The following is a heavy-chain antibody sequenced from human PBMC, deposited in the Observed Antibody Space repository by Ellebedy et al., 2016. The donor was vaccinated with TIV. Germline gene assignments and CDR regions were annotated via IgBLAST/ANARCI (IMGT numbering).Heavy chain of an antibody. V-gene: IGHV4-59*01. CDR2: INHSGFT. Sequence: MPSETLSLTCTVSGGSISSYYWSWIRQAPGKGLEWIGCINHSGFTIFNPSLQSRVTLSMDTSKNQFSMKLSSVTAADTAMYYCAKDRGGTTGDFFDYWGQGTLVTVSS. J-gene: IGHJ4*02. D-gene: IGHD4-11*01. CDR3: AKDRGGTTGDFFDY. CDR1: GGSISSYY.